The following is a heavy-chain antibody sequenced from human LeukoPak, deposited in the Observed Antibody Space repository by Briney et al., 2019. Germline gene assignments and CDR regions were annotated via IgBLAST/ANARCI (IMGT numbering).Heavy chain of an antibody. V-gene: IGHV3-30*02. D-gene: IGHD5-18*01. CDR1: GFTFSSYG. Sequence: PGGSLRLSCAASGFTFSSYGMHWVRQAPGKGLEWVAFIRYDGSNKYYADSVKGRFTISRDNSKNTLYLQMNSLRAEDTALYYCAREQLDTAMVHYFDYWGQGTLVTVSS. J-gene: IGHJ4*02. CDR3: AREQLDTAMVHYFDY. CDR2: IRYDGSNK.